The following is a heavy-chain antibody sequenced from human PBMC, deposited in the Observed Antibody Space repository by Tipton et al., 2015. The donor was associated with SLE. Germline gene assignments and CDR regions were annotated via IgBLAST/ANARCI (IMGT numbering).Heavy chain of an antibody. V-gene: IGHV3-30*02. CDR1: GFTFSSYG. CDR2: IRYDGSNK. J-gene: IGHJ4*02. D-gene: IGHD1-26*01. Sequence: SLRLSCAASGFTFSSYGMHWVRQAPGKGLEWVAFIRYDGSNKYYADSVKGRFTISRDNSKNTLYLQMNSLRAEDTAVYYCAKDEYSVSRGGYWGQGTLVTVSS. CDR3: AKDEYSVSRGGY.